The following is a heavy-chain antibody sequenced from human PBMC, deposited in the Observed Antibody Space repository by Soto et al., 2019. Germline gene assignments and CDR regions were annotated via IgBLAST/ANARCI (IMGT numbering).Heavy chain of an antibody. J-gene: IGHJ4*02. D-gene: IGHD5-18*01. Sequence: QVQLVESGGGVVQPGRSLRLSCAASGFTFSSYGMHWVRQAPGKGLEWVAVISYDGSNKYYADSVKGRFTISRDNSKNTLYLQMNSLRAEDTAVYYCAKSASDQWIQLWYEDYWGQGTLVTVSS. CDR1: GFTFSSYG. CDR3: AKSASDQWIQLWYEDY. V-gene: IGHV3-30*18. CDR2: ISYDGSNK.